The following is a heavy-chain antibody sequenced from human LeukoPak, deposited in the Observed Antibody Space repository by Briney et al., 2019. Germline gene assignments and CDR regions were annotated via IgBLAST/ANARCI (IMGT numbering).Heavy chain of an antibody. Sequence: GGSLRLSCAVSGFTFSNYWMNWVRQAPGKGLEWVASIGQDGGEKSYVDSVKGRFTISRDNTKNSLYLQMSSLRAGDTAVYYCARDGTAAGLYFDLWGQGTLVTVSS. CDR2: IGQDGGEK. J-gene: IGHJ4*01. CDR3: ARDGTAAGLYFDL. D-gene: IGHD6-13*01. V-gene: IGHV3-7*01. CDR1: GFTFSNYW.